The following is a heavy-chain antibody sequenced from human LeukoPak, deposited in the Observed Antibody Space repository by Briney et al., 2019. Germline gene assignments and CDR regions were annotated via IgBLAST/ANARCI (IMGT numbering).Heavy chain of an antibody. CDR3: AKEGRYCSGGSCYYPFDY. CDR1: GFTFSSYS. J-gene: IGHJ4*02. D-gene: IGHD2-15*01. CDR2: ISSDSRTI. V-gene: IGHV3-48*01. Sequence: GGSLRLSCAASGFTFSSYSMNWVRQAPGKGLEWVSYISSDSRTIYYADSVKGRFTISRDNSKNTLFLQMNSLRAEDTAVYHCAKEGRYCSGGSCYYPFDYWGQGTLVSVSS.